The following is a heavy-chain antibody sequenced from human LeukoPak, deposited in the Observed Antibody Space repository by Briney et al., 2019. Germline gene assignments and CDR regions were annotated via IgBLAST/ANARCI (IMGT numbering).Heavy chain of an antibody. CDR3: ARAGGSDAFDI. Sequence: GRSLRLSCAASGFTFSSYGMHWFRQAPGKGLEWVAVIWYDGSNKYYADSVKGRFTISRDNSKNTLHLQMNSLRAEDTAVYYCARAGGSDAFDIWGQGTMVTVSS. V-gene: IGHV3-33*01. CDR1: GFTFSSYG. D-gene: IGHD5-12*01. CDR2: IWYDGSNK. J-gene: IGHJ3*02.